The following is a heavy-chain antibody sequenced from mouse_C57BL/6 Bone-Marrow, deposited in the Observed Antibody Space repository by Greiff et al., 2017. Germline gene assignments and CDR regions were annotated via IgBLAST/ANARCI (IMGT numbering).Heavy chain of an antibody. J-gene: IGHJ2*01. CDR2: INPSNGGT. D-gene: IGHD1-1*01. V-gene: IGHV1-53*01. Sequence: QVQLQQSGTELVKPGASVKLSCKASGYTFTSYWMHWVKQRPGQGLEWIGNINPSNGGTNYNEKFKSKATLTVDKSSSTAYMQLSSLTSEDSAVYYCARGFFVFYGSSIDYWGQGTTLTVSS. CDR3: ARGFFVFYGSSIDY. CDR1: GYTFTSYW.